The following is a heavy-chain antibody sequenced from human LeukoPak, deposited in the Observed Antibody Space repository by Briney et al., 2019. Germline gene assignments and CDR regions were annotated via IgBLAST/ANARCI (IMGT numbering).Heavy chain of an antibody. CDR3: ARQDMWFGELVV. V-gene: IGHV4-39*01. CDR2: ISASGST. J-gene: IGHJ6*02. CDR1: GGSISRSSYY. Sequence: SETLSLTCIVSGGSISRSSYYWGWLRQPPGKGLEWVGTISASGSTYNSPYLKSRVTISVDTSKNQFSLKLRFVTAADTAVYYCARQDMWFGELVVWGQGTTVTVSS. D-gene: IGHD3-10*01.